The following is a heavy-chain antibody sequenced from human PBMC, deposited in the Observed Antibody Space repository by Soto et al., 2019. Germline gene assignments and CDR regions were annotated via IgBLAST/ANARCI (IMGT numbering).Heavy chain of an antibody. J-gene: IGHJ6*02. CDR1: GGSFSGYY. CDR2: INHSGST. Sequence: SSETLSLTCAVFGGSFSGYYWSWVRQPPGKGLEWIGKINHSGSTNYNPSLKSRVTISVDTSKNQFSLKLSSVTAADTAVYYCARGRDSDYYGMDVWGQGTTVTVSS. V-gene: IGHV4-34*01. D-gene: IGHD3-10*01. CDR3: ARGRDSDYYGMDV.